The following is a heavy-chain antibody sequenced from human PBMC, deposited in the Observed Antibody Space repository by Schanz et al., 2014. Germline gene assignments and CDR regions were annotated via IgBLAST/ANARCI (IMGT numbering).Heavy chain of an antibody. CDR2: LWHDGSKK. CDR3: ARDFHGYGPHLDY. CDR1: GFTFSSYD. J-gene: IGHJ4*02. D-gene: IGHD5-12*01. V-gene: IGHV3-33*01. Sequence: QVQLVESGGGVVQPGRSLRLSCVASGFTFSSYDVFWVRQAPGKGLEWVAILWHDGSKKYYADSVKGRFTVSRDNSKNTLYLRLNSLSAEDTAVYSCARDFHGYGPHLDYWGQGSLVTVSS.